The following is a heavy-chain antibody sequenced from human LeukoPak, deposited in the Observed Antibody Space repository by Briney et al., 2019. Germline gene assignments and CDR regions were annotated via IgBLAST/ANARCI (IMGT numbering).Heavy chain of an antibody. Sequence: PSETLSLTCTVSGGSVTTYYWTWIRQPPGKGLEWIGYINYSGSTNYNPSLKSRVTISVDTSKNQFSLKLSSVTAADTAVYYCARAQLNLLVDFGMDVWGQGTTVTVSS. CDR3: ARAQLNLLVDFGMDV. J-gene: IGHJ6*02. CDR1: GGSVTTYY. V-gene: IGHV4-59*02. D-gene: IGHD1-1*01. CDR2: INYSGST.